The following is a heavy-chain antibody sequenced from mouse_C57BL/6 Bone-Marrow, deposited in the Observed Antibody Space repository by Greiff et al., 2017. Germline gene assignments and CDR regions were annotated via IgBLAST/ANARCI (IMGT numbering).Heavy chain of an antibody. CDR1: GYTFTSYG. V-gene: IGHV1-81*01. D-gene: IGHD1-1*01. J-gene: IGHJ1*03. Sequence: VQLQQSGAELARPGASVKLSCKASGYTFTSYGISWVKQRTGQGLEWIGEIYPRSGNTYYNEKLKGKATLTADKSSSTAYMELRSLTSEDSAVYFCPLLRYPWYFDVWGTGTTVTVSS. CDR3: PLLRYPWYFDV. CDR2: IYPRSGNT.